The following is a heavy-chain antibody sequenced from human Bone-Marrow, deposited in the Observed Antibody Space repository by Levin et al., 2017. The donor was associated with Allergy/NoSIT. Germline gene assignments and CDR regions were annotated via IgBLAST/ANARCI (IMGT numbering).Heavy chain of an antibody. D-gene: IGHD3-3*01. V-gene: IGHV3-30-3*01. Sequence: GGSLRLSCAASGFNLSGYAMHWVRQAPGKGLEWVTVISWDGSNEYYADSVKGRFIVSRDNFRNSIHLQLNSVRVEDTAVYYCARMLATMARSVRRRAFDIWGQGTVVTVSS. CDR1: GFNLSGYA. CDR2: ISWDGSNE. J-gene: IGHJ3*02. CDR3: ARMLATMARSVRRRAFDI.